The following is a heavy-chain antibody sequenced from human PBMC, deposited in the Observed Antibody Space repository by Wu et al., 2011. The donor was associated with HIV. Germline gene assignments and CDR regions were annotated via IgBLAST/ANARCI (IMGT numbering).Heavy chain of an antibody. CDR3: ATGYSYGYDYYYGMDV. D-gene: IGHD5-18*01. CDR2: IYSGGST. V-gene: IGHV3-53*01. CDR1: GFTVSSNY. Sequence: RLSCAASGFTVSSNYMSWVRQAPGKGLEWVSVIYSGGSTYYADSVKGRFTISRDNSKNTLYLQMNSLRAEDTAVYYCATGYSYGYDYYYGMDVWGQGTTVTVSS. J-gene: IGHJ6*02.